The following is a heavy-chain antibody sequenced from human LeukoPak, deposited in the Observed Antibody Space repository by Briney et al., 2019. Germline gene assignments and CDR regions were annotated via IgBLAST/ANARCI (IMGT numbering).Heavy chain of an antibody. Sequence: PSETLSLTCAVYGGSFSGYYWSWIRQPPGKGLEWIGEINHSGSTNYNPSLKSRVTISVDTSKNQFSLKLSSVTVADTAVYYCARGKDYYDSSGYLDYWGQGTLVTVSS. V-gene: IGHV4-34*01. J-gene: IGHJ4*02. D-gene: IGHD3-22*01. CDR3: ARGKDYYDSSGYLDY. CDR2: INHSGST. CDR1: GGSFSGYY.